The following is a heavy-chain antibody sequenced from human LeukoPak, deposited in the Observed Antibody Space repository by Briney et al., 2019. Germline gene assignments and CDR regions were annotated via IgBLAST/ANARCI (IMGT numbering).Heavy chain of an antibody. Sequence: SETLSLTCTVSGGSISSSSYYWGWIRQPPGKGLEWIGSIYYSGSTYYNPSLKSRVTISVDTSKNQFSLKLSSVTAADTAVYYCAGTKAVAGTRSFDYWGQGTLVTVSS. D-gene: IGHD6-19*01. J-gene: IGHJ4*02. CDR2: IYYSGST. CDR3: AGTKAVAGTRSFDY. CDR1: GGSISSSSYY. V-gene: IGHV4-39*01.